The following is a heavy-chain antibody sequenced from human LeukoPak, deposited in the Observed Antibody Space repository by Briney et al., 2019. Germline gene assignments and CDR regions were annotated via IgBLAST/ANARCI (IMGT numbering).Heavy chain of an antibody. CDR2: MYMSVSS. Sequence: SETLSLTCTVAGGSISTSYWSWIRQPAGKGLEWIGRMYMSVSSNYNPSLKSRVTMSVGTSTNQFSLKVSSVTAADTAMYYCARDLYCSGGSCDSGGPYSFDFWGQGTLVTVSS. CDR3: ARDLYCSGGSCDSGGPYSFDF. J-gene: IGHJ4*02. D-gene: IGHD2-15*01. V-gene: IGHV4-4*07. CDR1: GGSISTSY.